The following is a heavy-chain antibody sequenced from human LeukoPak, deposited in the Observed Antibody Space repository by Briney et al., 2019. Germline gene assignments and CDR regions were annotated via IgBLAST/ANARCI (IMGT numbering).Heavy chain of an antibody. Sequence: GESLEISLNGSGSRLTSCWVGRVRQMPGKGPGSMGIIYPGGSEIRYRPSFQGQVTISAYKSISTAYLQWSSVKDSDTARYYCASLGGYDSSFDYWGQGTLVTVSS. CDR2: IYPGGSEI. J-gene: IGHJ4*02. CDR1: GSRLTSCW. V-gene: IGHV5-51*01. D-gene: IGHD5-12*01. CDR3: ASLGGYDSSFDY.